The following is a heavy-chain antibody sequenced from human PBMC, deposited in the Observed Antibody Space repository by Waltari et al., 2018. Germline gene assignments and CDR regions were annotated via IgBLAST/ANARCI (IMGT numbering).Heavy chain of an antibody. Sequence: QLQLQESGPGLVKPSETLSLTCTVSGGSISSSSYYWGWIRQPPGKGREWIGSIYYSGSTYYNPSLKSRVTISVGTSKNQFSLKLSSVAAADTAVYYCAGHGGVVVAATDDYWGQGTLVTVSS. V-gene: IGHV4-39*01. J-gene: IGHJ4*02. CDR1: GGSISSSSYY. CDR2: IYYSGST. D-gene: IGHD2-15*01. CDR3: AGHGGVVVAATDDY.